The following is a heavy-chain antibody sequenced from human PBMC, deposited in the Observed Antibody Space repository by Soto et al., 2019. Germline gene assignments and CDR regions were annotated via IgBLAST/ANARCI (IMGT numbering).Heavy chain of an antibody. CDR2: INSDGSST. V-gene: IGHV3-74*01. J-gene: IGHJ5*02. CDR1: GFTFSSYW. CDR3: ARDTLSSSSKSWFDP. Sequence: PGGSLRVSCAASGFTFSSYWIHWGRQPPGKGLVWVSRINSDGSSTSYADSVKGRFTISRDNAKNTLYLQMNSLRAEDTAVYYCARDTLSSSSKSWFDPWGQGTLVTVSS. D-gene: IGHD6-6*01.